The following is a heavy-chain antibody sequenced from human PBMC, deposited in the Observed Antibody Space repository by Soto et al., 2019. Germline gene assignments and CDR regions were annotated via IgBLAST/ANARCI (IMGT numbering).Heavy chain of an antibody. Sequence: ASVKVSCKASGYTFTSYGISWVRQAPGQGLEWMGWISAYNGNTNYAQKLQGRVTMTTDTSTSTAYMELRSLRSDDTAVYYCARDWGSNIVVVPDSASFDYWGQGTLVTVSS. CDR1: GYTFTSYG. D-gene: IGHD2-2*01. J-gene: IGHJ4*02. V-gene: IGHV1-18*01. CDR3: ARDWGSNIVVVPDSASFDY. CDR2: ISAYNGNT.